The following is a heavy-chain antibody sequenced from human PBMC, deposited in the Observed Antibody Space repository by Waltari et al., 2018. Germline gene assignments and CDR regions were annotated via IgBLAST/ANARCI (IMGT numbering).Heavy chain of an antibody. CDR2: INSDGSST. Sequence: EVQLVESGGGLVQPGGSLRLSCAASGFTFSSYWMHWVRQAPGKGLVWVSRINSDGSSTSYADSVKGRFTISRDNAKNTLYLQMNSLRAEDTAVYYCVTTVTIDAFDIWGQGTMVTVSS. D-gene: IGHD4-17*01. J-gene: IGHJ3*02. CDR3: VTTVTIDAFDI. V-gene: IGHV3-74*01. CDR1: GFTFSSYW.